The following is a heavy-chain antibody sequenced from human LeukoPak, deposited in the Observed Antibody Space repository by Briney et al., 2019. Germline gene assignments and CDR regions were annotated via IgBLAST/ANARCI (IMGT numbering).Heavy chain of an antibody. CDR2: INPSGGST. V-gene: IGHV1-46*01. CDR1: GYTFTSYG. CDR3: ARELQGLGKAGLDY. D-gene: IGHD1-26*01. Sequence: ASVRVSCKASGYTFTSYGISWVRQAPGQGLEWMGIINPSGGSTSYAQKFQGRVTMTRDTSTSTVYMELSSLRSEDTAVYYCARELQGLGKAGLDYWGQGTLVTVSS. J-gene: IGHJ4*02.